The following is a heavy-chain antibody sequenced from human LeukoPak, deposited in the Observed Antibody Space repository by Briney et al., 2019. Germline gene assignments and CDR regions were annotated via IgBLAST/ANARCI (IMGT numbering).Heavy chain of an antibody. CDR3: ARDLVRGYYDILTGSAPDLDY. V-gene: IGHV1-3*01. J-gene: IGHJ4*02. D-gene: IGHD3-9*01. Sequence: ASVKVSCKASGYTFTSYAMHWVRQAPGQRLEWMGWINAGNGNTKYSQEFQGRVTITRDTSASTAYMELSSLRSDDTAVYYCARDLVRGYYDILTGSAPDLDYWGQGTLVTVSS. CDR2: INAGNGNT. CDR1: GYTFTSYA.